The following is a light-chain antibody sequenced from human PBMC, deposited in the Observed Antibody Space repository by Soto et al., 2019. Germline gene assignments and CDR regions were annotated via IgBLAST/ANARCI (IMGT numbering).Light chain of an antibody. CDR2: VNS. J-gene: IGLJ1*01. CDR3: QSYDNSLSGYV. Sequence: QSVLTQPPSVSGAPGQRVTISCTGSSSNIGAGYDVHWYQQLPGTAPKLLIYVNSNRPSGVPDRFSGSKSGTSASLAITGLKAEDEADYYCQSYDNSLSGYVFGTGTKLTVL. CDR1: SSNIGAGYD. V-gene: IGLV1-40*01.